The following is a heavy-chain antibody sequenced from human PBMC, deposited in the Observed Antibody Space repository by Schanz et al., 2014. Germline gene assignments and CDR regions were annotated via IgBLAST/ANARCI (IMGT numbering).Heavy chain of an antibody. CDR3: ARDLEGFDY. J-gene: IGHJ4*02. D-gene: IGHD1-1*01. V-gene: IGHV4-34*01. CDR1: GGPFSGY. CDR2: INHSGST. Sequence: QVQLQQWGAGLLKPSETLSLTCAVSGGPFSGYWGWIRQPPGKGLEWIGEINHSGSTDYNPSLKSRVPMSVDTSKNQFSLKLSSVTAADTAVYYCARDLEGFDYWGQGTLVTVSS.